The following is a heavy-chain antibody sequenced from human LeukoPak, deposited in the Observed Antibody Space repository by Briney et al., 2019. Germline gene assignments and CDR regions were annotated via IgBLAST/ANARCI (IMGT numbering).Heavy chain of an antibody. CDR3: ATDAVRWAH. Sequence: PGGSLRVSCAVSGLTFSTAWMSWVRQAPGKGLEWVGRIKSKTDGEATEYAAPMKGRFTVSRDDSSNTLFLQMSSLGIEDTAVYYCATDAVRWAHWGQGTLVTVSS. CDR1: GLTFSTAW. D-gene: IGHD6-13*01. CDR2: IKSKTDGEAT. J-gene: IGHJ4*02. V-gene: IGHV3-15*01.